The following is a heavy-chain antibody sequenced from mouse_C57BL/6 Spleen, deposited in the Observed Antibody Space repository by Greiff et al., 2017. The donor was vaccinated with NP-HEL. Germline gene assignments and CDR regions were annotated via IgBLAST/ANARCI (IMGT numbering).Heavy chain of an antibody. CDR3: ARSGWDTYFDY. J-gene: IGHJ2*01. Sequence: VQLQQPGAELVRPGSSVKLSCKASGYTFTSYWMHWVKQRPIQGLEWIGNIDPSDSETHYNQKFKDKATLTVDKSSSTAYMQLSSLTSEDSAVYYCARSGWDTYFDYWGQGTTLTVSS. V-gene: IGHV1-52*01. CDR2: IDPSDSET. D-gene: IGHD3-3*01. CDR1: GYTFTSYW.